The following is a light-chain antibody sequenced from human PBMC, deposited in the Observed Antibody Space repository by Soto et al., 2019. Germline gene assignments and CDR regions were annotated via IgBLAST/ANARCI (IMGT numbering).Light chain of an antibody. Sequence: SSDVGGYNYVSWYQQHPGKAPKLMIYEVSKRPSGVPDRFSGSKSGNTASLTVSGLQAEDEADYYCSSYAASNNYVFGTGTKVTVL. CDR1: SSDVGGYNY. CDR3: SSYAASNNYV. V-gene: IGLV2-8*01. J-gene: IGLJ1*01. CDR2: EVS.